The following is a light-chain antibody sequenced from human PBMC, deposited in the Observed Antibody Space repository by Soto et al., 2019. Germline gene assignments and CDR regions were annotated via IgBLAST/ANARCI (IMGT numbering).Light chain of an antibody. J-gene: IGLJ1*01. CDR3: SSYAGSNNYV. V-gene: IGLV2-8*01. CDR2: EVS. Sequence: QSVLTQPPSASGSPGQSVTISCTGTSSVVGGYNYVSWYQQHPGKAPKLMIYEVSKRPSGVPDRFSGSKSGNTASLTVSGLQAEDVADYYCSSYAGSNNYVFGTGTKVTVL. CDR1: SSVVGGYNY.